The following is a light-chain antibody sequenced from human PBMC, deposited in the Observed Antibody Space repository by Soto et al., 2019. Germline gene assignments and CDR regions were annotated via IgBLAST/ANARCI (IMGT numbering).Light chain of an antibody. CDR2: DVT. CDR1: SSDIGTYNS. Sequence: QSALTQPASVSGSPGQSITISCTGTSSDIGTYNSVSWYQQHAGKVPKLMIYDVTNRPSGVSDRLSGSKSGNTASLTISGLQAEDEADYYCTSYSTRGTLVFGGGTKLTVL. J-gene: IGLJ2*01. V-gene: IGLV2-14*01. CDR3: TSYSTRGTLV.